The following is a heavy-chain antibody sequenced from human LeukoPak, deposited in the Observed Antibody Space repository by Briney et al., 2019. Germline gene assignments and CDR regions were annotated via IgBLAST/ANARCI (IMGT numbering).Heavy chain of an antibody. V-gene: IGHV4-4*07. D-gene: IGHD3-9*01. Sequence: PSETLSLTCTVSDGSISSYYWSWIRQPPGKGLEWIGRINTSGSTNYNPSLKSRVTMSVDTSKNQFSLKLSSVTAADTAVYYCARDSNRDILTGYYVDAFDIWGQGTMVTVSS. CDR1: DGSISSYY. J-gene: IGHJ3*02. CDR2: INTSGST. CDR3: ARDSNRDILTGYYVDAFDI.